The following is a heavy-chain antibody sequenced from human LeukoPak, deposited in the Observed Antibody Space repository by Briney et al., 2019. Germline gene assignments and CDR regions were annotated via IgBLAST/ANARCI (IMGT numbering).Heavy chain of an antibody. V-gene: IGHV1-3*01. J-gene: IGHJ4*02. CDR1: GYTFTSYA. Sequence: ASVKVSCKASGYTFTSYAMHWVRQAPGQRLEWMGWINAGNGNTKYSQKFQGRVTITRDTSASTAYMELSSLRSEDTAVYCCARDHEYCSSTNCLKPCDYWGQGTLVTVSS. CDR2: INAGNGNT. D-gene: IGHD2-2*01. CDR3: ARDHEYCSSTNCLKPCDY.